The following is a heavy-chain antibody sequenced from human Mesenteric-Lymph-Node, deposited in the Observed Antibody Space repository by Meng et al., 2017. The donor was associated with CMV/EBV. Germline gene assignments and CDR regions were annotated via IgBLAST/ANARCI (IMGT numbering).Heavy chain of an antibody. CDR3: ARDQGYYYAMDV. CDR2: ISYIGST. CDR1: GGSISSNIYY. V-gene: IGHV4-39*02. Sequence: SETLSLTCTVSGGSISSNIYYWVWIRQPPGKGLEWIGSISYIGSTYYNPSLKSRVTISVDTSKKQFSLKLNSVTAADTAVYYCARDQGYYYAMDVWGQGTTVTVSS. J-gene: IGHJ6*02.